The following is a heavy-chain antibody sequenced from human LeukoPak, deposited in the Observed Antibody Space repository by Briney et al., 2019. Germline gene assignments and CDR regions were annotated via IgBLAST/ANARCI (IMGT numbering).Heavy chain of an antibody. CDR1: GGSISSGDYY. CDR2: IYYTGST. V-gene: IGHV4-61*02. Sequence: SQTLSLTCTVSGGSISSGDYYWSWIRQPAGKGLEWIGRIYYTGSTDYNPSLKSRVTILLDTSKNQFSLKVTAATAADTAVYYCARAAQAYYYYYYMDVWGKGTTVTVSS. CDR3: ARAAQAYYYYYYMDV. J-gene: IGHJ6*03.